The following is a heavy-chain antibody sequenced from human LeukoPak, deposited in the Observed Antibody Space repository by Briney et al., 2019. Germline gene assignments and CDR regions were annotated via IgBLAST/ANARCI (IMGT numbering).Heavy chain of an antibody. CDR3: ARHLDYGDHQGAFDI. J-gene: IGHJ3*02. CDR1: GGSISSYS. CDR2: IYSSGRT. V-gene: IGHV4-59*08. Sequence: SETLFLTCTVSGGSISSYSWSWIRQPPGKGLEWIGYIYSSGRTNHNPSLKSRVTISVSTSRNQFSLKLSSVTAAGTAVYYCARHLDYGDHQGAFDIWGQGTMVTVSS. D-gene: IGHD4-17*01.